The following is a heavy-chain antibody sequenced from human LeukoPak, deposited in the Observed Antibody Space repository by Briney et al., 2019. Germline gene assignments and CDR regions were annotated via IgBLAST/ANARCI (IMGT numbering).Heavy chain of an antibody. D-gene: IGHD1-1*01. V-gene: IGHV3-23*01. CDR1: GFTFSSYA. CDR3: AKGNDPNYYYYGMDV. Sequence: PGGSLRLSCAASGFTFSSYAMSWVRQAPGKGLEWVSAISGSGGSTYYADSVKGRFTISRDDSKNTLYLQMNSLRAEDTAVYYCAKGNDPNYYYYGMDVWGQGTTVTVSS. CDR2: ISGSGGST. J-gene: IGHJ6*02.